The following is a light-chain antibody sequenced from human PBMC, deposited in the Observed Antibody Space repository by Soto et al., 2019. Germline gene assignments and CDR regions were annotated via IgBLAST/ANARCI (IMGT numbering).Light chain of an antibody. CDR1: QGISTW. CDR3: QEANSFTIT. J-gene: IGKJ5*01. Sequence: DIQMTQSPSSVSASVGDRVTITCRASQGISTWLAWYQQKPGKAPELLIYAASNLRSGVPSRFSVSGSGTDFTLTIRSLQPEDLATYYCQEANSFTITFGQGTRLDIK. CDR2: AAS. V-gene: IGKV1-12*01.